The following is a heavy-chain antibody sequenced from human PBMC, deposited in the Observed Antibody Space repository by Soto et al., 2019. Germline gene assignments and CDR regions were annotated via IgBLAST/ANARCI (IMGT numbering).Heavy chain of an antibody. V-gene: IGHV3-23*01. D-gene: IGHD4-4*01. CDR1: GFTFSSYA. CDR2: ISGSGGST. CDR3: AKDRSGTVTSRWFDP. Sequence: GGSLRLSCAASGFTFSSYAMSWVRQAPGKGLEWVSAISGSGGSTYYADSVKGRFTISRDNSKNTLYLQMNSLRAEDTAVYYCAKDRSGTVTSRWFDPWGQGTLVTVSS. J-gene: IGHJ5*02.